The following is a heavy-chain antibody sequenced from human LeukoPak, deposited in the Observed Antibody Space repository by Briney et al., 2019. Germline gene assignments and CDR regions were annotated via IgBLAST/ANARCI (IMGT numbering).Heavy chain of an antibody. Sequence: GGSLRLSCSASGFAFSGFAMGWVRQAPGKGLEWVSSISGSGGNTYYADSVEGRFTVSRDNSKNTLYLQMNSLRAEDTALYYCARGRGGDYVPSRSDYWGQGTPVTVSS. CDR1: GFAFSGFA. V-gene: IGHV3-23*01. D-gene: IGHD4-17*01. CDR3: ARGRGGDYVPSRSDY. J-gene: IGHJ4*02. CDR2: ISGSGGNT.